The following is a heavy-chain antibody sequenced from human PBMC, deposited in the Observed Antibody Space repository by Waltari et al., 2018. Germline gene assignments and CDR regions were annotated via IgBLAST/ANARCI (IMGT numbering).Heavy chain of an antibody. CDR2: INSDGSST. D-gene: IGHD3-22*01. V-gene: IGHV3-74*01. CDR3: ARDRTVYYYDSSGHPGY. J-gene: IGHJ4*02. Sequence: EVQLVESGGGLVQPGGSLRLSCAASGFTFSSYWMHWVRQAPGQGLVWVSRINSDGSSTSYADSVKGRFTISRDNAKNTLYLQMNSLRAEDTAVYYCARDRTVYYYDSSGHPGYWGQGTLVTVSS. CDR1: GFTFSSYW.